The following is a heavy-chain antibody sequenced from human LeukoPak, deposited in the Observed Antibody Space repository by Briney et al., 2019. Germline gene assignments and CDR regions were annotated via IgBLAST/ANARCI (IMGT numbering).Heavy chain of an antibody. CDR1: GGSFSGYY. J-gene: IGHJ5*02. CDR3: ARGLAAAGKRRFDP. Sequence: SETLSLTCAVYGGSFSGYYWSWIRQPPGKGLEWIGEINHSGSTNYNPSLKSRVTISVDTSKNQFSLKLSSVTAADTAVYYCARGLAAAGKRRFDPRGQGTLVTVSS. D-gene: IGHD6-13*01. CDR2: INHSGST. V-gene: IGHV4-34*01.